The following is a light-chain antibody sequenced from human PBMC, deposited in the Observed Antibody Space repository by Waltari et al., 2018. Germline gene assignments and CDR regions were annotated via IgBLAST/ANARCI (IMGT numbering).Light chain of an antibody. CDR3: AAWDDSLNGVI. CDR1: TSNIDRNR. CDR2: SNY. Sequence: QSVLTQPPSASGTPGQSVTISCSGSTSNIDRNRVSWFQQVPATAPKLLIFSNYQRPSGVPDRFSGSKSGTSASLAISGLQSDDEADYYCAAWDDSLNGVIFGGGTKLTVL. V-gene: IGLV1-44*01. J-gene: IGLJ2*01.